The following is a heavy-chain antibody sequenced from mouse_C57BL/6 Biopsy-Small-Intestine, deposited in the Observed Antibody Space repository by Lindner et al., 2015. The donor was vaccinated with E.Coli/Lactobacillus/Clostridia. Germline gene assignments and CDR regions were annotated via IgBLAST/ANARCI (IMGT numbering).Heavy chain of an antibody. CDR3: ARSSSTVGYYFDY. J-gene: IGHJ2*01. CDR1: GYSFTNNY. Sequence: VQLQESGPELVKPGASVKISCKASGYSFTNNYIHWVKQSHGKSLEWIGVINPNYGTTAYNQKFKDKATLTVDQSSRTAYMQLNSLTSEDSAVYYCARSSSTVGYYFDYWGQGTTLIVSS. CDR2: INPNYGTT. V-gene: IGHV1-39*01. D-gene: IGHD1-1*01.